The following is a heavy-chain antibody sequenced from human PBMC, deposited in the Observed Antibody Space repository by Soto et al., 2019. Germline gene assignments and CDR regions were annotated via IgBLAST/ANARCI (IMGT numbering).Heavy chain of an antibody. CDR2: IYWNDDK. CDR3: AHTWGLPFDY. V-gene: IGHV2-5*01. Sequence: QITLKESGPMLVEPTQTLTLTCTYSGFSLRTTGVGVGWIRQPPGKALEWLGIIYWNDDKRYSPSLKNRFTLTSDISKSQVFLTMTNMEPVDTATYYCAHTWGLPFDYWGQGTLVIVSS. CDR1: GFSLRTTGVG. J-gene: IGHJ4*02. D-gene: IGHD3-16*01.